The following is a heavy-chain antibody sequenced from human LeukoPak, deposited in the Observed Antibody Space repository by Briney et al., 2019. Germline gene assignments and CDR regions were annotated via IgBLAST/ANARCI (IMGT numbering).Heavy chain of an antibody. J-gene: IGHJ3*02. CDR1: GFTFSSYA. CDR3: ARVMALWHYDSSGGAFDI. Sequence: SGRSLRLSCAASGFTFSSYAMHWVRQAPGKGLEWVSVIYSGGSTYYADSVKGRFTISRDNSKNTLYLQMNSLRAEDTAVYYCARVMALWHYDSSGGAFDIWGQGTMVTVSS. D-gene: IGHD3-22*01. CDR2: IYSGGST. V-gene: IGHV3-66*01.